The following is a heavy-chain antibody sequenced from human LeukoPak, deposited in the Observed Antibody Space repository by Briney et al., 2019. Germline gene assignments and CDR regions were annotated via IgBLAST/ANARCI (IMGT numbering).Heavy chain of an antibody. V-gene: IGHV7-4-1*02. CDR2: INTNTGNP. CDR3: ARGYYGSGSYYPYYHRYNWFDP. Sequence: ASVKVSCKASGYTFTSYAMNWVRQAPGQGLEWMGWINTNTGNPTYAQGFTGRFVFSLDTSVSTAYLQISSLKAEDTAVYYCARGYYGSGSYYPYYHRYNWFDPWGQGTLVTVSS. J-gene: IGHJ5*02. CDR1: GYTFTSYA. D-gene: IGHD3-10*01.